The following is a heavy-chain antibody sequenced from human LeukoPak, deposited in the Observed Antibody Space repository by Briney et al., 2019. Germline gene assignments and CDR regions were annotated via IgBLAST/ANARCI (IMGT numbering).Heavy chain of an antibody. J-gene: IGHJ3*02. CDR2: INWNGGST. Sequence: GGSLRLSCAASGFTFDDYGMSWVRQAPGKGLEWVSGINWNGGSTGYADSVKGRFTISRDNSKNTLYLQMNSLRAEDTAVYYCAKSGRDSSSWLRDDAFDIWGQGTMVTVSS. V-gene: IGHV3-20*04. CDR3: AKSGRDSSSWLRDDAFDI. D-gene: IGHD6-13*01. CDR1: GFTFDDYG.